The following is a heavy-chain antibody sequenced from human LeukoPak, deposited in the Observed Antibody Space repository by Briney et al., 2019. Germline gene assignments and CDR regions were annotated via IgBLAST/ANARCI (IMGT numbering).Heavy chain of an antibody. CDR3: ARKGYGSGSYWFDY. J-gene: IGHJ4*02. V-gene: IGHV1-2*02. CDR1: GYTFTGYY. CDR2: INPNSGGT. Sequence: ASVKVSCKASGYTFTGYYMHWVRQAPGQGLEWMGWINPNSGGTNYAQKFQGRVTMTRDTSISTAYMELSRLRSDDTAVYYCARKGYGSGSYWFDYWGQGTLVTVSS. D-gene: IGHD3-10*01.